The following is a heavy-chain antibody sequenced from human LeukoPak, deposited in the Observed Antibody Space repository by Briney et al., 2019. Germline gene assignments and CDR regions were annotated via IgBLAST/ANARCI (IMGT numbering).Heavy chain of an antibody. D-gene: IGHD3-22*01. V-gene: IGHV4-61*02. CDR1: GGSLRSGSYY. CDR3: ARAHDSSGYYYSYFDY. CDR2: IYTSGST. Sequence: SETLSLTCTVSGGSLRSGSYYWSWIRQTAGKGLGWIGRIYTSGSTNYNPSLKSRVTISVDTSKNQFSLKLSTVTAADTAVYYSARAHDSSGYYYSYFDYWGQGTLVTVSS. J-gene: IGHJ4*02.